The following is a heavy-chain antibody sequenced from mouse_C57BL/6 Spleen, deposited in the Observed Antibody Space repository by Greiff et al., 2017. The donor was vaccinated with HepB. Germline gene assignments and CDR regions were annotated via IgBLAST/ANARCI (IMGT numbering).Heavy chain of an antibody. CDR2: ISGGGGNT. Sequence: EVKVEESGGGLVKPGGSLKLSCAASGFTFSSYTMSWVRQTPEKRLEWVATISGGGGNTYYPDSVKGRFTISRDNAKNTLYLQMSSLRSEDTALYYCARQGIYYDYGLDYWGQGTTLTVSS. D-gene: IGHD2-4*01. CDR1: GFTFSSYT. V-gene: IGHV5-9*01. CDR3: ARQGIYYDYGLDY. J-gene: IGHJ2*01.